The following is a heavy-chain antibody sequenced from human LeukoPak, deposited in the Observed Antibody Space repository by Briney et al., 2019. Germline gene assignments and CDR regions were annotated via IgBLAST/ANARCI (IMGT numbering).Heavy chain of an antibody. V-gene: IGHV4-34*01. Sequence: SEALSLTCGVSGGSFSSHYWTWIRQPPGKGLEWIGEINPRGSTNYNPSLESRVTVSADTSRNQLSLSLTSVTAADSAVYFCARGLRQGSAWSWGPKEKSYQYMDVWGTGTTVIVSS. J-gene: IGHJ6*04. CDR3: ARGLRQGSAWSWGPKEKSYQYMDV. CDR2: INPRGST. CDR1: GGSFSSHY. D-gene: IGHD6-19*01.